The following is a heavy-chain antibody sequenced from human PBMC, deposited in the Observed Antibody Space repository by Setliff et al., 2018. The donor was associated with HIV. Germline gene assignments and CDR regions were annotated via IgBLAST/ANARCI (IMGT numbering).Heavy chain of an antibody. Sequence: ASVKVSCKASGGTFSSYAISWVRQAPGQGLEWMGGIIPVFRTANYAQKFQGRVTITADESTSTSYMELNSLTSDDTAVYYCARGPKKGVDILPPDSWGQGTLVTVSS. CDR1: GGTFSSYA. D-gene: IGHD3-3*01. V-gene: IGHV1-69*13. J-gene: IGHJ5*02. CDR2: IIPVFRTA. CDR3: ARGPKKGVDILPPDS.